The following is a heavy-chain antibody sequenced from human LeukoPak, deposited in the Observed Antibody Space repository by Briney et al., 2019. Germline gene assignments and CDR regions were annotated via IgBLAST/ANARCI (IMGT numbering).Heavy chain of an antibody. CDR1: GFTFSSYG. Sequence: GGSLRFSCAASGFTFSSYGMHWVRQAPGKGLEWVAVIWYDGSNKYYADSVKGRFTISRDNSKNTLYLQMNSLRAEDTAVYYCARGSPRYCSSTSCYAYFDYWGQGTLVTVSS. D-gene: IGHD2-2*01. CDR3: ARGSPRYCSSTSCYAYFDY. J-gene: IGHJ4*02. V-gene: IGHV3-33*01. CDR2: IWYDGSNK.